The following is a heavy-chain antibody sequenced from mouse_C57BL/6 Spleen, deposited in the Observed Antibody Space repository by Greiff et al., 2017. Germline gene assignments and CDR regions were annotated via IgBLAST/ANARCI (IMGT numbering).Heavy chain of an antibody. Sequence: EVKLVESEGGLVQPGSSMKLSCTASGFTFSDYYMAWVRQVPEKGLEWVANINYDGSSTYYLDSLKSRFIISRDNAKNILYLQMSSLKSEDTATYYCAREGYSNYVGGFDYWGQGTTLTVSS. D-gene: IGHD2-5*01. V-gene: IGHV5-16*01. CDR1: GFTFSDYY. CDR2: INYDGSST. CDR3: AREGYSNYVGGFDY. J-gene: IGHJ2*01.